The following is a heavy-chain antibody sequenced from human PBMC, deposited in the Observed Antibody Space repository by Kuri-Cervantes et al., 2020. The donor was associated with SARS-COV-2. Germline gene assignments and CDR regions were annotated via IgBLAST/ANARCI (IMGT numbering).Heavy chain of an antibody. CDR3: ARDSSPCSSTSCYVSWFYP. V-gene: IGHV1-8*03. CDR1: GYTFTSYV. Sequence: ASVKVSCKASGYTFTSYVINWVRQATGQGLEWMGWMNPNSGNTGYAQKFQGRVTITRNTSLSTAYMELSSLRSEDTAVHYFARDSSPCSSTSCYVSWFYPWGQGTLVTVSS. CDR2: MNPNSGNT. J-gene: IGHJ5*02. D-gene: IGHD2-2*01.